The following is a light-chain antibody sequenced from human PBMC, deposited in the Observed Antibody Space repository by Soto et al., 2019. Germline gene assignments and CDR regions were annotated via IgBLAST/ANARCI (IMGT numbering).Light chain of an antibody. CDR2: GAS. Sequence: EIVLTQSPGTLSLSPGERATLSCRASQSVSSNNLAWYQQKLGRTPRLLISGASRRATGIPDRFSGSGAGTDFTLTITSMEPEDFAVYYCQQYGSSPRTVGQGPRLEI. V-gene: IGKV3-20*01. J-gene: IGKJ5*01. CDR1: QSVSSNN. CDR3: QQYGSSPRT.